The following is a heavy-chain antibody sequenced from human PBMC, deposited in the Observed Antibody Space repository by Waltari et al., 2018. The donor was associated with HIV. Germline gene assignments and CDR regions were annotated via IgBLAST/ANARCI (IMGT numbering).Heavy chain of an antibody. J-gene: IGHJ3*01. Sequence: QVQLQESGPGLVKPSETLSLTCTVTGSSINSGYYWGWIRQPPGKGLEWIGHSYPSGTTFYNYSLQSRVSISVDTSNSQFSLTLHSLSAADTAVYYCARAYCSTPSCNSDDAFDLWGQGTVVIVSS. CDR1: GSSINSGYY. V-gene: IGHV4-38-2*02. CDR2: SYPSGTT. CDR3: ARAYCSTPSCNSDDAFDL. D-gene: IGHD2-15*01.